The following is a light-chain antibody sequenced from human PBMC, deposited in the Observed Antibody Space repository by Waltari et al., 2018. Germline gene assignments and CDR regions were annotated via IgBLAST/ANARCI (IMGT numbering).Light chain of an antibody. V-gene: IGLV3-21*02. CDR2: DDT. Sequence: SYVLSQSPSVSVAPGQTARITCGGDRGRSTSLHWYQQKPGQPPLLVIYDDTDRPSGIPERFSGSLSGSTATLTIRRVEAGDEADYYCQVWDSSSDPIFGGGTKLTVL. CDR1: RGRSTS. J-gene: IGLJ2*01. CDR3: QVWDSSSDPI.